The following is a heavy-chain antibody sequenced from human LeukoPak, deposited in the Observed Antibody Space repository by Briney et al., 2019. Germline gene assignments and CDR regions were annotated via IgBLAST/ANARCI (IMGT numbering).Heavy chain of an antibody. J-gene: IGHJ6*02. CDR1: GGTFSSYA. D-gene: IGHD3-22*01. CDR3: ARARGDYDSSGYYYYYYGMDV. Sequence: ASVKVSCKASGGTFSSYAISWVRQAPGQGLEWTGRIIPILGIANYAQKFQGRVTITADKSTSTAYMELSSLRSEDTAVYYCARARGDYDSSGYYYYYYGMDVWGQGTTVTVSS. V-gene: IGHV1-69*04. CDR2: IIPILGIA.